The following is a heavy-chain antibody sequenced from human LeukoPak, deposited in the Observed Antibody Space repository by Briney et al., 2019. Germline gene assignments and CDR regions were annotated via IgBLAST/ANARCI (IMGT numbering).Heavy chain of an antibody. J-gene: IGHJ4*02. Sequence: NVSGPTLVNPTQTVTLTCTFSGFSLGTSGGSVSWIRQPPGKALEWVALIHWNGDKHYSPSLKSRLTISKDSSKNQVVLKVTNMDPADTATYYCAQNYSARWYQLQGGRFINWGQGILVTVSS. D-gene: IGHD6-13*01. CDR3: AQNYSARWYQLQGGRFIN. CDR2: IHWNGDK. CDR1: GFSLGTSGGS. V-gene: IGHV2-5*01.